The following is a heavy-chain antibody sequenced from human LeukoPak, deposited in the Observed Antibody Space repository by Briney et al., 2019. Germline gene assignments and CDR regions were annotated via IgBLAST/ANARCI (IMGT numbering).Heavy chain of an antibody. CDR1: GGSISSYY. CDR3: ARGDYDISTGYGYGMDV. D-gene: IGHD3-9*01. CDR2: IYTSGST. V-gene: IGHV4-4*07. J-gene: IGHJ6*02. Sequence: PSETLSVTCTVSGGSISSYYWSWIRQPAGKGLEWIGRIYTSGSTNYNPSLKSRVTMSVDTSKNQFSLKLSPVTAADTAVYYCARGDYDISTGYGYGMDVWGQGTTVTVSS.